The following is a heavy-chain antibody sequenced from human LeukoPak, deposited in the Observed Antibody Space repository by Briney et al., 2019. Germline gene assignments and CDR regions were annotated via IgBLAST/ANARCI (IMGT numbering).Heavy chain of an antibody. D-gene: IGHD5-24*01. J-gene: IGHJ4*02. CDR3: ATSRIMATISPFDY. V-gene: IGHV5-51*01. CDR2: IYPGDSDT. Sequence: GESLKISSKGSGYSFTSYWIGWVRQMPGKGLEWMGTIYPGDSDTRYSPSFQGQVTFSADNSIGTAYLQWSSLNASDTAMYYCATSRIMATISPFDYWGQGTLVTVSS. CDR1: GYSFTSYW.